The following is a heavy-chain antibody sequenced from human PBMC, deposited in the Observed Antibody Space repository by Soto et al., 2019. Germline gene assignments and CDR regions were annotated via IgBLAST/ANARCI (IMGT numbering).Heavy chain of an antibody. CDR3: ARDPVVPAAGYYFDY. D-gene: IGHD2-2*01. CDR2: ISSSGSTI. Sequence: GGSLRLSCAASGFTFSDYYMSWIRQAPGKGLEWVSYISSSGSTIYYADSVKGRFTISRDNAKNSLYLQMNSLRAEDTAVYYCARDPVVPAAGYYFDYWGQGTLVTVST. V-gene: IGHV3-11*01. J-gene: IGHJ4*02. CDR1: GFTFSDYY.